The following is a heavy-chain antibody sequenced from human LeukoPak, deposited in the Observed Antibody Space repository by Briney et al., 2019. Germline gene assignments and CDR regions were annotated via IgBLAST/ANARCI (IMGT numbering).Heavy chain of an antibody. V-gene: IGHV4-4*02. D-gene: IGHD6-19*01. CDR3: ARGGSSGWASQYYFDY. CDR2: IYHSGST. Sequence: PSGTLSLTCAVSGGSIISTNWWNWVRPFPGKGLEWTGDIYHSGSTNYDPSLKSRVTISVDKSKNQFSLKLNSVTAADTAVYYCARGGSSGWASQYYFDYWGQGTLVTVSS. J-gene: IGHJ4*02. CDR1: GGSIISTNW.